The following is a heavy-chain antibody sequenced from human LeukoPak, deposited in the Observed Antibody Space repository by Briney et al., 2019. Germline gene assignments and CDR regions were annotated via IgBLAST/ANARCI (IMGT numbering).Heavy chain of an antibody. V-gene: IGHV1-2*02. J-gene: IGHJ4*02. D-gene: IGHD3-3*01. CDR3: ARTIFWSDYQYYDY. Sequence: ASVKVSCKASGYTFTGYYMHWVRQAPGQGLEWMGWINPNSGGTNYAQKFQGRVTMTRDTSISTAYMELSRLRSDDTAVYYCARTIFWSDYQYYDYWGQGTLVTVSS. CDR2: INPNSGGT. CDR1: GYTFTGYY.